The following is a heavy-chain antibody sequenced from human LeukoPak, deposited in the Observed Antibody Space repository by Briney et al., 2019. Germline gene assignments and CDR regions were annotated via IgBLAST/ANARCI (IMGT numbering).Heavy chain of an antibody. CDR2: ISGSGGST. D-gene: IGHD3-22*01. CDR1: GFTFSSYA. J-gene: IGHJ4*02. CDR3: AKRYYYDSSGYSPLDY. V-gene: IGHV3-23*01. Sequence: GGSLRLSCAASGFTFSSYAMSWVRQAPGKGLEWVSAISGSGGSTYYADSVKGRFTISRDNSKNTLYLQMNSLRAEDTAVYYCAKRYYYDSSGYSPLDYWGQGTLVTVSS.